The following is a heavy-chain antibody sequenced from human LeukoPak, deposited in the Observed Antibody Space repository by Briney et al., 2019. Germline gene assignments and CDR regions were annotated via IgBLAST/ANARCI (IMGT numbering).Heavy chain of an antibody. CDR3: AKDPFTFDGDYGDN. Sequence: GVSPRLSCVASGFTLSGYDRRWVRQRPGKGLEWVASISKSDDRTYYADSVKGRFTISRDKSQSTVYLQMSSLRVDDTAVYYCAKDPFTFDGDYGDNWGQGTLVTVSS. V-gene: IGHV3-23*01. J-gene: IGHJ4*02. CDR1: GFTLSGYD. D-gene: IGHD4-17*01. CDR2: ISKSDDRT.